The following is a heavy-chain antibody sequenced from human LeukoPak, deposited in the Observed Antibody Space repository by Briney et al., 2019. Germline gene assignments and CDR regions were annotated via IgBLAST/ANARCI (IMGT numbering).Heavy chain of an antibody. D-gene: IGHD2-15*01. J-gene: IGHJ4*02. CDR1: GGSISSYY. CDR2: IYTSGST. V-gene: IGHV4-4*07. Sequence: SETLSLTCTVSGGSISSYYWSWIRQPAGKGLGWIGRIYTSGSTNYNPSLKSRVTMSVDTSKNQFSLKLSSVTAADTAVYYCSREGRSSTPGYWGQGALVTVSS. CDR3: SREGRSSTPGY.